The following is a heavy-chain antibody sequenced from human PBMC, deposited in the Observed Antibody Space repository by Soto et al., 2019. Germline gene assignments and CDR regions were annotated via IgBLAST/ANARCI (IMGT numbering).Heavy chain of an antibody. V-gene: IGHV4-4*02. CDR3: ASVRGGYYYAMDV. CDR1: GGSISRSNW. Sequence: SETRCLTCAVSGGSISRSNWWGWVRQPPGKGLEWIGEIYHSGSTNYNPSLKSRVTISVDKSKNQFSLKLSSVTAADTAVYYCASVRGGYYYAMDVWGQGTTVTVS. CDR2: IYHSGST. J-gene: IGHJ6*02. D-gene: IGHD3-10*02.